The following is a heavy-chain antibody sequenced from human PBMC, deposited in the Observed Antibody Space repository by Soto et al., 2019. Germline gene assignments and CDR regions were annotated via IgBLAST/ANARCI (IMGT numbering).Heavy chain of an antibody. V-gene: IGHV4-34*02. CDR2: VNHGGRT. CDR1: GESFSGYF. Sequence: QVQVQQWGAGLLKPSEPLSLICAVYGESFSGYFWSWIRQSPGKGPEWIGEVNHGGRTNYNPSLESRVTISVDTSKKQFVHQMTSVTAADTAVYYCARGREQWLKSGPFDFWGQGSLVAVSS. CDR3: ARGREQWLKSGPFDF. D-gene: IGHD6-19*01. J-gene: IGHJ5*01.